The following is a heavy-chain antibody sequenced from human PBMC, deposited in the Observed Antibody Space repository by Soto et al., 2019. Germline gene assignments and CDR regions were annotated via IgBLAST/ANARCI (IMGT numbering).Heavy chain of an antibody. D-gene: IGHD6-19*01. CDR3: AREFGVAVAGVGRWFDP. CDR2: IYYSGST. V-gene: IGHV4-61*01. Sequence: QVQLQESGPGLVKPSETLSLTCTVSGGSVSSGSYYWSWIRQPPGKGLEWIGYIYYSGSTNYNPSLTSRVTISVDTSKNQFSLKLSSVTAADTAVYYCAREFGVAVAGVGRWFDPWGQGTLVTVSS. J-gene: IGHJ5*02. CDR1: GGSVSSGSYY.